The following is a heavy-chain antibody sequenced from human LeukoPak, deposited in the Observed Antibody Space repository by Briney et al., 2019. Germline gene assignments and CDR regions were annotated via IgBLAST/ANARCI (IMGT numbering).Heavy chain of an antibody. J-gene: IGHJ4*02. CDR1: GYSFTSYW. V-gene: IGHV5-51*01. Sequence: ASVKISCKGSGYSFTSYWIGWVRQMPGKGLEWMGVIYPGDSDTRYSPSFQGQVTISADKSISTAYLQWSSLKASDTAMYYCARRIDYGDYYYFDYWGQGTLVTVSS. CDR3: ARRIDYGDYYYFDY. CDR2: IYPGDSDT. D-gene: IGHD4-17*01.